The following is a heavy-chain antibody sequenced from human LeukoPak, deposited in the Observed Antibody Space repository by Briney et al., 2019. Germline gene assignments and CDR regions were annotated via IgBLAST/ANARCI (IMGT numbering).Heavy chain of an antibody. CDR2: ISGSFST. CDR1: GFTFTSYA. CDR3: AKDEYCSSTSCLKEPLLDHYYYYYMDV. V-gene: IGHV3-23*01. J-gene: IGHJ6*03. D-gene: IGHD2-2*01. Sequence: GGSLRLSCAASGFTFTSYAMSWVRQAPGKGLEWVSAISGSFSTYYADSVKGRFTISRDNSKNTMYLQMNSLRAEDTAVYYCAKDEYCSSTSCLKEPLLDHYYYYYMDVWGKGTTVSISS.